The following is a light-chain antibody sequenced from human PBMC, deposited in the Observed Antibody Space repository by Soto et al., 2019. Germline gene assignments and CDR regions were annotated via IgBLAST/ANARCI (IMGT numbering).Light chain of an antibody. Sequence: QSVLTQAPSASGTPGQRVTISCSGSSSNIGTNTVNWYQQLPGTAPKLLIYSNHQRPSGVPDRFSGSKSGTSASLAISGLQSEDEADYYCAAWDASLSEVFGNGTKVTV. CDR2: SNH. J-gene: IGLJ1*01. V-gene: IGLV1-44*01. CDR3: AAWDASLSEV. CDR1: SSNIGTNT.